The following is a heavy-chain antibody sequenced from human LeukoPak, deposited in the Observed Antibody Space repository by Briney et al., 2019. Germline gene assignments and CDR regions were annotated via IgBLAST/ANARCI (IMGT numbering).Heavy chain of an antibody. V-gene: IGHV3-53*01. D-gene: IGHD1-1*01. J-gene: IGHJ4*02. CDR3: ANWIEGRHEKFDY. Sequence: GGSLRLSCTVSGFTVSTNSMSWVRQAPGKGLEWVSFIYSDNTHYSDSVKGRFTISRDNSKNTLYLQMTSLRVEDTAVYYCANWIEGRHEKFDYWGQGTLVTVSS. CDR1: GFTVSTNS. CDR2: IYSDNT.